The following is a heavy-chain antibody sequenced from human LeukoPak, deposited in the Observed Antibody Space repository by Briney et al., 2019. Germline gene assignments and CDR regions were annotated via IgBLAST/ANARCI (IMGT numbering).Heavy chain of an antibody. D-gene: IGHD6-19*01. Sequence: GASVKVSCKASGYTFTSYGISWVRQAPGQGLEWIGWISAYNGNTNYAQKLQGRVTMTTDTPTSTAYMELRSLRSDATAVSYCARVGFNGIAVAGTDTFDYWGQGTLVTVSS. CDR3: ARVGFNGIAVAGTDTFDY. J-gene: IGHJ4*02. CDR1: GYTFTSYG. V-gene: IGHV1-18*01. CDR2: ISAYNGNT.